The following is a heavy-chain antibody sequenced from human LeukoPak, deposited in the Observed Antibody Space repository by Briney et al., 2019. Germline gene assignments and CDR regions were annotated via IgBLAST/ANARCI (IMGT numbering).Heavy chain of an antibody. Sequence: ASVKVSCKASGYTFTSYYMHWVRQAPGQGLEWMGIINPRGGSTSYAQKFQGRVTMTRDMSTSTVYMELSSLRSEDTAVYYCARLPVGAIYFDDYWGQGTLVTVSS. CDR3: ARLPVGAIYFDDY. D-gene: IGHD1-26*01. CDR2: INPRGGST. J-gene: IGHJ4*02. V-gene: IGHV1-46*01. CDR1: GYTFTSYY.